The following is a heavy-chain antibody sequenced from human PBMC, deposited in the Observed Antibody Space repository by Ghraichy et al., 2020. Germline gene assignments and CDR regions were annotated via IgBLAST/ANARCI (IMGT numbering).Heavy chain of an antibody. CDR2: ISSSTRYI. J-gene: IGHJ6*02. CDR1: GLMFSPNT. CDR3: SRRGGDGSPVLYHMDV. D-gene: IGHD2-15*01. Sequence: GGSLRLSCVASGLMFSPNTMNWVRQAPGKGLEWVSSISSSTRYIYYADSVKGRFTISRDHAQNSLYLQMNSLRAEDTAVYYCSRRGGDGSPVLYHMDVWGLGTTVTVSS. V-gene: IGHV3-21*01.